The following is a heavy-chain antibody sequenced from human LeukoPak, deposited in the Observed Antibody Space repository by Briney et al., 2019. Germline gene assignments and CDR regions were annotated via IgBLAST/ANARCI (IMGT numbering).Heavy chain of an antibody. CDR1: GFTVSSNY. CDR2: IYSGGST. J-gene: IGHJ4*02. CDR3: AKDSLKAAAAGSFDY. D-gene: IGHD6-13*01. V-gene: IGHV3-53*01. Sequence: GGSLRLSCAASGFTVSSNYMSWVRQAPGKGLEWVSVIYSGGSTYYADSVKGRFTISRDNSKNTLYLQMNSLRAEDTAVYYCAKDSLKAAAAGSFDYWGQGTLVTVSS.